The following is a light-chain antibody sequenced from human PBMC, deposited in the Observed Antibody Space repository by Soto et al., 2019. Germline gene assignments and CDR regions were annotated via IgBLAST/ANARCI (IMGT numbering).Light chain of an antibody. V-gene: IGLV2-14*01. CDR1: FSDVGGYDY. CDR3: SSHTSGSXXV. CDR2: EVT. J-gene: IGLJ1*01. Sequence: LTQPASVSGSPGQSIAISCTGTFSDVGGYDYVSWYQQHPDKAPKLMIYEVTKRPSGVSNRFSGSKSGNKASLTISGXXXXXXXDXYCSSHTSGSXXVFGSGTKVTVL.